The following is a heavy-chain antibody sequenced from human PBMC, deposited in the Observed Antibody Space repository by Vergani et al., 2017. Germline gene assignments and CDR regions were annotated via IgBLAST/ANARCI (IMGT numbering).Heavy chain of an antibody. Sequence: QVQLQESGPGLVKPSETLSLTCTVSGGSISSYYWSWIRQPPGKGLEWIGYIYYSGSTNYNPFLKSRVTISVDTSKNQFSLKLSSVTAADTAVYYCARHGGSSGLYGMDVWGQGTTVTVSS. J-gene: IGHJ6*02. D-gene: IGHD3-22*01. CDR3: ARHGGSSGLYGMDV. CDR1: GGSISSYY. CDR2: IYYSGST. V-gene: IGHV4-59*08.